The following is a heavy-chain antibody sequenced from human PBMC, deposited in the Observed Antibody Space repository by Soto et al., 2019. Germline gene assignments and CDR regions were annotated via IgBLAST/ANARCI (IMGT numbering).Heavy chain of an antibody. J-gene: IGHJ3*02. Sequence: QVHLVESGGDVVQPGRSLRLSCAASGSTFSSYDIHWVRQAPGKGLEWVAHISPDGSNAYYADSVKGRFIISRDNAKNMVYLQMNSLRVEDTSVYSCARGPSHGAFDIWGQGTMVTVSS. CDR3: ARGPSHGAFDI. V-gene: IGHV3-30-3*01. CDR2: ISPDGSNA. CDR1: GSTFSSYD.